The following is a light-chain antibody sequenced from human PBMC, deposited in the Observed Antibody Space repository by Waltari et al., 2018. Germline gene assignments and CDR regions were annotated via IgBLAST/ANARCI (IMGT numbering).Light chain of an antibody. J-gene: IGLJ3*02. CDR1: SSDAGGYNY. Sequence: QSALTQPPSASGSPGQSVTISCTGTSSDAGGYNYVSWYQQHPGKAPKLMIYEVNKRPSGVPDRFSGSKSANTASLTVSGLQAEDEADYFCNSYAGSNDVVFGGGTMLTVL. V-gene: IGLV2-8*01. CDR3: NSYAGSNDVV. CDR2: EVN.